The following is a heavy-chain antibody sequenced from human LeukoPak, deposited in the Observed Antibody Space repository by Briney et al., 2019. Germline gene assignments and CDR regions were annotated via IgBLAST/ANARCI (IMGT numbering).Heavy chain of an antibody. V-gene: IGHV6-1*01. CDR1: GDSVSSNSAA. J-gene: IGHJ6*03. Sequence: SQTLSLTCAISGDSVSSNSAAWNWIRQSPSRGLEWLGRTYYRSKWYNDYAVSVKSRITINPDTSKNQFSLQLNSVTPEDTAVYYCARSSGGNSDYYYYYMDVWGKETTVTVSS. CDR2: TYYRSKWYN. CDR3: ARSSGGNSDYYYYYMDV. D-gene: IGHD4-23*01.